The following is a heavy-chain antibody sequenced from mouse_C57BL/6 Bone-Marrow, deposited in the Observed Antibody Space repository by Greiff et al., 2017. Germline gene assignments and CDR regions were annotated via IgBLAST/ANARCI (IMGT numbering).Heavy chain of an antibody. D-gene: IGHD2-5*01. V-gene: IGHV14-4*01. J-gene: IGHJ2*01. CDR1: GFTIKDDY. Sequence: VQLQQSGAELVRPGASVKLSCTASGFTIKDDYMHWVKQRPEQGLEWIGWIDPENGDTEYASKFQGKATITADTSSNTAYLQLSSLTSEDTAVYYCTTDYSNFDYWGQGTTLTVSS. CDR3: TTDYSNFDY. CDR2: IDPENGDT.